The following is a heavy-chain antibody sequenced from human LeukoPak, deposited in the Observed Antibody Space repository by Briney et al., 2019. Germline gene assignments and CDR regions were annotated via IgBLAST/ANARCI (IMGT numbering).Heavy chain of an antibody. D-gene: IGHD5-12*01. Sequence: ASVKVSCKASGYTFTSYYMHWVRPAPGQGLEWMGIINPSGGSTSYAQKFQGRVTMTRDTSTSTVYMELSSLRSEDTAVYYCARVGYSGYDFPFGAFDIWGQGTMVTVSS. V-gene: IGHV1-46*01. CDR3: ARVGYSGYDFPFGAFDI. J-gene: IGHJ3*02. CDR2: INPSGGST. CDR1: GYTFTSYY.